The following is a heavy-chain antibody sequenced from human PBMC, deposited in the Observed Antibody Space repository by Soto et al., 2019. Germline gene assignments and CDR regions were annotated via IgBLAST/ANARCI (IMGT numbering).Heavy chain of an antibody. V-gene: IGHV1-69*02. Sequence: QVQLVQSGAEVKKPGSSVKVSCKPSGGILNRYSINWVRQAPGHGLEWMGRIFPIFDMTNYAQKFQGRVTITTETSTNVVYMELSSLTYADTAIYYCATNRGDYGDVSSDHWGQGTLVTVSS. CDR1: GGILNRYS. CDR3: ATNRGDYGDVSSDH. CDR2: IFPIFDMT. D-gene: IGHD4-17*01. J-gene: IGHJ5*02.